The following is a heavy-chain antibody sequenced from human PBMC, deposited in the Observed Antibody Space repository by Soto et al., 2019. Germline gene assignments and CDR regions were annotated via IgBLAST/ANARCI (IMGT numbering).Heavy chain of an antibody. CDR1: GFTCSSYA. Sequence: GGSQRLSCAASGFTCSSYAMSWVRQAPGKGLEWVSAISGSGGSTYYADSVKGRFTISRDNSKNTLYLQMNSLRAEDTAVYYCAKSQLSGSGPLSWGQGTLVTVSS. CDR2: ISGSGGST. J-gene: IGHJ5*02. CDR3: AKSQLSGSGPLS. D-gene: IGHD2-15*01. V-gene: IGHV3-23*01.